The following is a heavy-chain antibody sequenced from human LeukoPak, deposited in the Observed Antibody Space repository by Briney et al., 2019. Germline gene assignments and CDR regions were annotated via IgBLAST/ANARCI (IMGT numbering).Heavy chain of an antibody. CDR1: GYTFTSYG. CDR3: ARDITARPFDY. D-gene: IGHD6-6*01. V-gene: IGHV1-46*01. CDR2: INPSGGST. Sequence: GASVKVSCKASGYTFTSYGISWVRQAPGQGLEWMGIINPSGGSTTYAQKFQGRVTMTRDTSTSTVYMELSSLRSEDTAVYYCARDITARPFDYWGQGTLVTVSS. J-gene: IGHJ4*02.